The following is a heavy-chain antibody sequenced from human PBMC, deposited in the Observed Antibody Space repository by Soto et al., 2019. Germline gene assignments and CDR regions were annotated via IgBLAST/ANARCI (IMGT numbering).Heavy chain of an antibody. CDR3: SGSPTLMATRSPYLAH. D-gene: IGHD5-12*01. V-gene: IGHV3-48*03. CDR1: GFTFSNSE. J-gene: IGHJ5*02. Sequence: GGSLRLSCEASGFTFSNSEMSWVRQAPGKGLEWLAYISSSTYSIYYADSVRGRFTIPRDNAKNSVSLHMNRLTAEDTATYYCSGSPTLMATRSPYLAHWGQGTPVTVSS. CDR2: ISSSTYSI.